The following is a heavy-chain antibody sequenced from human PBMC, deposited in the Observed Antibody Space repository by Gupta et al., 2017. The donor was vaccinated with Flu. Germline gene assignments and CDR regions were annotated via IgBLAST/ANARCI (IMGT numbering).Heavy chain of an antibody. V-gene: IGHV4-59*01. D-gene: IGHD3-22*01. CDR1: GGSISSYY. CDR3: AREIIRPYYYDSSGYYYFDY. J-gene: IGHJ4*02. Sequence: QVQLQESGPGLVKPSETLSLTCTVSGGSISSYYWSWIRQPPGKGLEWIGYIYYSGSTNYNPSLKRRVTISVDTSKNQFSLKLSSVTAADTAVYYCAREIIRPYYYDSSGYYYFDYWGQGTLVTVSS. CDR2: IYYSGST.